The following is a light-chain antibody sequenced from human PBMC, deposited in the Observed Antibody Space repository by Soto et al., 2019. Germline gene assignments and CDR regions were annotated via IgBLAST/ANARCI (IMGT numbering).Light chain of an antibody. CDR2: EVS. J-gene: IGLJ1*01. CDR1: SSDVGGYNY. CDR3: SSYSSSSPRV. Sequence: QSALTQPSSVSGSPGQSITIACTGTSSDVGGYNYVSWFQQHPGKAPKLMIYEVSNLPSGVSNRFSGSKSGNTASLTISGLQAEDEANYYCSSYSSSSPRVFGTGTKVTVL. V-gene: IGLV2-14*01.